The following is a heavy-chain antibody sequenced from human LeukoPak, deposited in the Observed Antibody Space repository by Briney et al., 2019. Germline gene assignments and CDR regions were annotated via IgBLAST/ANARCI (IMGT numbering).Heavy chain of an antibody. CDR2: ISGSGGST. CDR3: AKDYLYCTNGVCLLYYFDY. J-gene: IGHJ4*02. CDR1: GFTFSSYA. D-gene: IGHD2-8*01. Sequence: GGSLRLSCAASGFTFSSYAMSWVRRAPGKGLEWVSAISGSGGSTYYADSVKGRFTISRDNSKSTLYLQMNSLRAEDTAVYYCAKDYLYCTNGVCLLYYFDYWGQGTLVTVSS. V-gene: IGHV3-23*01.